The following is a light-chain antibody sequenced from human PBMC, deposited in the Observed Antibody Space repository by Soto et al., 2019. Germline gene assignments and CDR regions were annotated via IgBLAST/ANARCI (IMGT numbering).Light chain of an antibody. J-gene: IGKJ2*01. Sequence: DIQMTQSPSSLSASVGDRVTITCQASQDISNFLNWYQQKPGKAPKLLIYGASNLETGVPLRFSGSGSGKDFTFTISSLQPEDIATYYCQQYDDLYTFGRGTKLEIK. V-gene: IGKV1-33*01. CDR3: QQYDDLYT. CDR1: QDISNF. CDR2: GAS.